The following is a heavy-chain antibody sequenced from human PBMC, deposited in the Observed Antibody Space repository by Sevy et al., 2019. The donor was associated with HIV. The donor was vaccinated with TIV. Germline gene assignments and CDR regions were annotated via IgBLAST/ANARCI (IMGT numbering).Heavy chain of an antibody. Sequence: GGSLRLSCAASGFTFSSYPMHWVRQAPGKGLEWVAVISYDGSNKYYADSVKGRLTISRDNSKNTLYVQMNSLRAEDTAVFYCGGDREMGNYYDGSGSIDYWGQGTLVTVSS. V-gene: IGHV3-30*04. J-gene: IGHJ4*02. CDR1: GFTFSSYP. D-gene: IGHD3-22*01. CDR2: ISYDGSNK. CDR3: GGDREMGNYYDGSGSIDY.